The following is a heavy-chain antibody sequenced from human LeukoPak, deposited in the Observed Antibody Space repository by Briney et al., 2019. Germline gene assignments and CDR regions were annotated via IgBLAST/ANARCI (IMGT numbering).Heavy chain of an antibody. J-gene: IGHJ4*02. CDR1: GFSSCSYV. CDR3: ANKRGSTGVSSTLVH. V-gene: IGHV3-23*01. Sequence: PGGSPRDSCAASGFSSCSYVMGWVCQAPGKGLEWVSGISSGGGHTYYADSVKGRFTISRDNSKNTLYLQMNSLRAEDTAIYYCANKRGSTGVSSTLVHWRRGPLVTVSS. D-gene: IGHD2/OR15-2a*01. CDR2: ISSGGGHT.